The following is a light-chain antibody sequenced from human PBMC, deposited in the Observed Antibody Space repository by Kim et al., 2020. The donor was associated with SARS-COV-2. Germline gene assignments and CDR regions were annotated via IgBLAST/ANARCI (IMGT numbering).Light chain of an antibody. CDR1: NIGSKN. CDR3: QVWDSSTV. Sequence: SYELTQPLSVSVALGQTARITCGGNNIGSKNVHWYQQKPGQAHVLVIYRDSNRPSGIPERFSGSNSGNTATLTISRAQAGDEADYYCQVWDSSTVFGTG. J-gene: IGLJ1*01. V-gene: IGLV3-9*01. CDR2: RDS.